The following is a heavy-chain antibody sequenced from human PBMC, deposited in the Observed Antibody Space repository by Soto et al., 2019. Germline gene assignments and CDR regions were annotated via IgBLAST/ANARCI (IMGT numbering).Heavy chain of an antibody. CDR2: ISPYNGNT. CDR3: ARDGDRCTSTRCSPWPDTHFDL. D-gene: IGHD2-2*01. J-gene: IGHJ2*01. V-gene: IGHV1-18*01. Sequence: QVQLVQSGDEVKKPGASVKVSCKASGYTFTNYGISWVRQAPGQGLEWRGWISPYNGNTKYPQKLQGRVTMTTDTSTRTSYMELRRLRSDDTAVYFCARDGDRCTSTRCSPWPDTHFDLWGRGTLVTVSS. CDR1: GYTFTNYG.